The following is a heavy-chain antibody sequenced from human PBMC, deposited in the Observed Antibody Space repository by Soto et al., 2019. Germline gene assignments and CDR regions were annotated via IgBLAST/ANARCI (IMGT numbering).Heavy chain of an antibody. Sequence: PGGSLRLSCAASGFTFSDYYMSWIRQAPGKGLEWVSYISSSGSTIYYADSVKGRFTISRDNAKNSLYLQMNSLRAEDTAVYYCARMVATIRRGWFYPWGQGTLVTVSS. CDR2: ISSSGSTI. D-gene: IGHD5-12*01. CDR1: GFTFSDYY. CDR3: ARMVATIRRGWFYP. J-gene: IGHJ5*02. V-gene: IGHV3-11*01.